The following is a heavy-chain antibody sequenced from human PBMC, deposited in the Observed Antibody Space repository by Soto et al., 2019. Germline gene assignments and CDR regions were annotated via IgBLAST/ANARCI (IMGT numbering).Heavy chain of an antibody. Sequence: LRLSCAASGFTFSSYHMHWVRQAPGKGLEYVSAITSNGGATYYADSVKGRFTISRDNSKNTLYLQMGSLRAEDMAVYYCARILSDRGGFYYDYWGQGTLVTVSS. J-gene: IGHJ4*02. V-gene: IGHV3-64*02. CDR1: GFTFSSYH. CDR2: ITSNGGAT. CDR3: ARILSDRGGFYYDY. D-gene: IGHD3-22*01.